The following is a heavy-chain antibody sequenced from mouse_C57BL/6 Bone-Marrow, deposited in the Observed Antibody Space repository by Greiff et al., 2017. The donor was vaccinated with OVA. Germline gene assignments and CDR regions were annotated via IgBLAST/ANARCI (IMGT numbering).Heavy chain of an antibody. CDR2: IWRGGST. D-gene: IGHD1-1*01. Sequence: VQPQQSGPGLVQPSQSLSITCTVSGFSLTSYGVHWVRQSPGKGLEWLGVIWRGGSTAYNAAFMSRLSITKDNSKSQVFFKMNSLQADDTAIYYCAKKGYYGSSYVGAMDYWGQGTSVTVSS. CDR3: AKKGYYGSSYVGAMDY. CDR1: GFSLTSYG. V-gene: IGHV2-5*01. J-gene: IGHJ4*01.